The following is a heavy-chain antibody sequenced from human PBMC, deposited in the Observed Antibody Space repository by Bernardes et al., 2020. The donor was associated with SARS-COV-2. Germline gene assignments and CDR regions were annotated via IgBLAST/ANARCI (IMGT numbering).Heavy chain of an antibody. CDR1: GFTFRSYA. CDR2: ISGSGGST. CDR3: ANSYGSGSYFADDAFDI. Sequence: GRSLRLFCASSGFTFRSYAMSWVHQAPGKGLEWVSAISGSGGSTYYADSVKGRFTISRDNSKNTLYLQMNSLRAEDTAVYYCANSYGSGSYFADDAFDIWGQGTMVTVSS. J-gene: IGHJ3*02. D-gene: IGHD3-10*01. V-gene: IGHV3-23*01.